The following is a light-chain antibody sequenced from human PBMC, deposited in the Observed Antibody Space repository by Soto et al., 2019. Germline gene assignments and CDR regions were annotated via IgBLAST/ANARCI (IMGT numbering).Light chain of an antibody. J-gene: IGKJ1*01. CDR3: QQYGSSTT. CDR2: GAS. V-gene: IGKV3-20*01. Sequence: EIVLTQSPGTLSLSPGDRAILSCRASQSVPSNHIAWYQQRYGQAPRPLMFGASIRAAGVPDRFSGSGSGTDFTLTISRLEPEDFAVYHCQQYGSSTTFGQGTKVDIK. CDR1: QSVPSNH.